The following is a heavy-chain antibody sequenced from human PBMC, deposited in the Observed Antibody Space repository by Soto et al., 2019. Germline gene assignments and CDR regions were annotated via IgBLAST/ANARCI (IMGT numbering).Heavy chain of an antibody. J-gene: IGHJ5*02. D-gene: IGHD2-21*02. CDR3: ASESVVVTARGPTEASFT. V-gene: IGHV4-31*03. Sequence: SETLSLTCTVSGGSISSGGYYWSWIRQHPGKGLEWIGYIYYSGSTYYNPSLKSRVTISVDTSKNRFSLKLSSVTAADTAVYYCASESVVVTARGPTEASFTWGQGTLVTVSS. CDR2: IYYSGST. CDR1: GGSISSGGYY.